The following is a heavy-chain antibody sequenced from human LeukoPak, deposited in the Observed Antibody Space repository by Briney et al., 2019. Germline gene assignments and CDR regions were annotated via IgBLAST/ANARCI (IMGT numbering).Heavy chain of an antibody. D-gene: IGHD1-26*01. J-gene: IGHJ4*02. Sequence: GASVKVSFKASGYIFTCFYMHWVRQAPGQGLEWMGIINPSGGNTGYAQKFQGRVTMTRDTSTSTVYMELSSLRSEDTAVYYCAREVGISGHFDYWGRGTPVTVSS. CDR3: AREVGISGHFDY. CDR2: INPSGGNT. CDR1: GYIFTCFY. V-gene: IGHV1-46*01.